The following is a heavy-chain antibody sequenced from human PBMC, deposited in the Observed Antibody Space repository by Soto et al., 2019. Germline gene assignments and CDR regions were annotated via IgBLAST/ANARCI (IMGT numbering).Heavy chain of an antibody. J-gene: IGHJ5*02. Sequence: SLRLSCTGSGFTLGDYSMSWYRQAPEKGLEWVGVIRSTGYGGTTDYAASVQGRFSISRDDSNRIVYLQMNGLKSEDTGVYYCAREYDILNWFDPWGQGTLVTVSS. CDR2: IRSTGYGGTT. CDR1: GFTLGDYS. D-gene: IGHD3-9*01. CDR3: AREYDILNWFDP. V-gene: IGHV3-49*03.